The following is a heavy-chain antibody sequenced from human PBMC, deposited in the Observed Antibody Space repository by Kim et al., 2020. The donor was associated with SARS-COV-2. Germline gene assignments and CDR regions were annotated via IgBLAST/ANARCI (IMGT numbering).Heavy chain of an antibody. V-gene: IGHV3-33*01. J-gene: IGHJ4*02. Sequence: GGSLRLSCAASGFTFSSYGMHWVRQAPGKGLEWVAVIWYDGSNKYYADSVKGRFTISRDNSKDTRYLQMNSLRAEDTAVYYCARDVTGYSSGPSWYWGQGTLVTVSS. D-gene: IGHD6-19*01. CDR1: GFTFSSYG. CDR2: IWYDGSNK. CDR3: ARDVTGYSSGPSWY.